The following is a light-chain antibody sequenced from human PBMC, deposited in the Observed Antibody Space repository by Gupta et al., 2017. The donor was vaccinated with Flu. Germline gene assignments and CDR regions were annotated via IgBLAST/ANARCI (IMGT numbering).Light chain of an antibody. V-gene: IGLV1-47*01. CDR1: SSKIGSDY. J-gene: IGLJ3*02. Sequence: QAVLTQPPSVSGTPGQRVTISCSGSSSKIGSDYVIWYHQYPGTAPKVLIYRNHQRPSGVPDRFSGSKSATSASLSISGLLAEDEALYYCASWYVNLSCRVFGGGTKLTVL. CDR3: ASWYVNLSCRV. CDR2: RNH.